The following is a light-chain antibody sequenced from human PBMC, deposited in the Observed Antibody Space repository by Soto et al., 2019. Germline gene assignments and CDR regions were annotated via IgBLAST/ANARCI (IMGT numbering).Light chain of an antibody. CDR3: QQRSNWPA. CDR1: QSVSSY. V-gene: IGKV3-11*01. Sequence: EIVWTQSPATLSLSPGERATLSCRASQSVSSYLAWYQQKPGQAPSLLIYDASNRATGIPARFSGSGSGTDFTLTIRSLEPEDFAVYYCQQRSNWPAFGQGTRLEIK. J-gene: IGKJ5*01. CDR2: DAS.